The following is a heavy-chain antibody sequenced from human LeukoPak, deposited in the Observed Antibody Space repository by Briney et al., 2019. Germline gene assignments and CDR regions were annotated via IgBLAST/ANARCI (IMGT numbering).Heavy chain of an antibody. V-gene: IGHV1-69*05. CDR2: IIPIFGTA. J-gene: IGHJ4*02. CDR3: ARVVGAANN. D-gene: IGHD1-26*01. Sequence: SVKASCKASGGTFSSYAISWVRQAPGQGLEWMGGIIPIFGTANYAQKFQGRVTMTRDTSISTAYMELSRLRSDDTAVYYCARVVGAANNWGQGTLVTVSS. CDR1: GGTFSSYA.